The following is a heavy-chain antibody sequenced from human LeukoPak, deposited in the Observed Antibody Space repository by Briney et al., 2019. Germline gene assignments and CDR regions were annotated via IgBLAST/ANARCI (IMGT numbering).Heavy chain of an antibody. D-gene: IGHD6-6*01. CDR3: VSRYSSSSGNY. Sequence: GGSLRLSCATSGFTFSTNWMNWVRQAPGKGLEWVANIKPDGSDKYYVDSVKGRFTISRDNAKSSLYLQMNSLRAEDTAVYYCVSRYSSSSGNYWGQGTLVTVSS. V-gene: IGHV3-7*01. J-gene: IGHJ4*02. CDR2: IKPDGSDK. CDR1: GFTFSTNW.